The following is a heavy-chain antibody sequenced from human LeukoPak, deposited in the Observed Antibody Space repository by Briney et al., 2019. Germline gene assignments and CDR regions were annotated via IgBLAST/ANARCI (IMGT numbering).Heavy chain of an antibody. CDR2: ISAYNGNT. Sequence: GASVKVSCKASGYTFTSYGISWVRQAPGQGLEWMGWISAYNGNTNYAQKLQGRVTITTDTSTSTAYTELSSLRSDDTAVYYCARDRPYYGSGNWFDPWGQGTLVTVSS. V-gene: IGHV1-18*01. D-gene: IGHD3-10*01. CDR3: ARDRPYYGSGNWFDP. CDR1: GYTFTSYG. J-gene: IGHJ5*02.